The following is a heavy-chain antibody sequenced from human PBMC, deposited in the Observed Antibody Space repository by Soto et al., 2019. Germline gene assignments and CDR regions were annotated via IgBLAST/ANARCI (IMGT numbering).Heavy chain of an antibody. J-gene: IGHJ6*03. CDR2: ISAYNGNT. D-gene: IGHD3-9*01. V-gene: IGHV1-18*01. CDR3: ARDPAYDSLTGYLGYYYYMDV. CDR1: GYTFTSYG. Sequence: ASVKVSCKASGYTFTSYGISWVRQAPGQGLEWMGWISAYNGNTNYAQKLQGRVTMTTDTSTSTAYMELRSLRSDDTAVYYCARDPAYDSLTGYLGYYYYMDVWGKGTTVTVSS.